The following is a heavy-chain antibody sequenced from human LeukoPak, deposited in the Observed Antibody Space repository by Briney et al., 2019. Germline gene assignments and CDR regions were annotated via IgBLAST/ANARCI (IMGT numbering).Heavy chain of an antibody. CDR2: ISGGGEAT. Sequence: PGGYLTLSCAASDFSFITYAMSWLRQAPGKGLEWVSTISGGGEATYYADSVKGRFTISRDNTKNKLYLQMNSLRAEDTAVYYCAKCRDYCYYFDYWGQGTLVTVSS. CDR1: DFSFITYA. J-gene: IGHJ4*02. D-gene: IGHD2/OR15-2a*01. V-gene: IGHV3-23*01. CDR3: AKCRDYCYYFDY.